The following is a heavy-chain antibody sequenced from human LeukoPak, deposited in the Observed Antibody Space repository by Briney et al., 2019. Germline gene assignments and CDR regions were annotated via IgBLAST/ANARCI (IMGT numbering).Heavy chain of an antibody. Sequence: GGSLRLSCAASGFTFSSYAVSWVRQAPGKGLEWVSSISGSGGSTYSADSVKGRFTISRDNSKNTLYLQMNSLRAEDTALYYCAKDRSCTNGICHGDFDYWGQGTLVTVSS. V-gene: IGHV3-23*01. J-gene: IGHJ4*02. D-gene: IGHD2-8*01. CDR2: ISGSGGST. CDR3: AKDRSCTNGICHGDFDY. CDR1: GFTFSSYA.